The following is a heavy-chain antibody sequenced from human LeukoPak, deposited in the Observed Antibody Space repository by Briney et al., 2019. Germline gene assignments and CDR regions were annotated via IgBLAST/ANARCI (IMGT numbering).Heavy chain of an antibody. CDR2: IYSGGST. D-gene: IGHD4-17*01. J-gene: IGHJ4*02. Sequence: QSGGSLRRSCAASGFTVSSNYMSWVRQAPGKGLEWVSVIYSGGSTYYADSVKGRFTISRDNSKNTLYLQMNSLRAEDTAVYYCAREADYGDRIDYWGQGTLVTVSS. CDR1: GFTVSSNY. V-gene: IGHV3-66*02. CDR3: AREADYGDRIDY.